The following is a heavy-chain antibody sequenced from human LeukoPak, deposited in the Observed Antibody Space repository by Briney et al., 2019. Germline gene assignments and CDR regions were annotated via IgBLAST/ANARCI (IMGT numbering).Heavy chain of an antibody. D-gene: IGHD2-15*01. J-gene: IGHJ4*02. V-gene: IGHV1-46*01. CDR2: IDPSGGST. CDR3: ARNSGSGFYY. CDR1: GYTFTSYY. Sequence: ASVTVSCKASGYTFTSYYIVWVRQAPGQGLEWMGRIDPSGGSTSYAQKFQGRVTMTRGTSTSTVYMELSSLISEDTAVYYCARNSGSGFYYWGQGTLVTVSS.